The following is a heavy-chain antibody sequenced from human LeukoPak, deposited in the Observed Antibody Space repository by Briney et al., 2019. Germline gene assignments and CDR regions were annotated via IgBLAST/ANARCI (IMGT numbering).Heavy chain of an antibody. D-gene: IGHD3-22*01. J-gene: IGHJ5*02. CDR2: ISGSGGST. CDR3: AKGGSGYFADL. Sequence: GGSLRLSCTASGFTFSDYAMSWVRQAPGKGLEWVSVISGSGGSTSYADSVKGRFTISRDNSKNTLYLQMSSLRAEDTALYYCAKGGSGYFADLWGQGTLVTVSS. V-gene: IGHV3-23*01. CDR1: GFTFSDYA.